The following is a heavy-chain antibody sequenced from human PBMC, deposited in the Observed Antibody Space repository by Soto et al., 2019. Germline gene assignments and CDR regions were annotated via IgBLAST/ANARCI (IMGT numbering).Heavy chain of an antibody. CDR1: GGTFSSYA. V-gene: IGHV1-69*13. Sequence: ASVKVSCKASGGTFSSYAISWVRQAPGQGLEWMGGIIPIFGTANYAQKFQGRVTITADESTSTAYMELSSLRSEDTAVYYCARSGGTDFWSGYPGFDYWGQGTLVTVSS. J-gene: IGHJ4*02. CDR3: ARSGGTDFWSGYPGFDY. D-gene: IGHD3-3*01. CDR2: IIPIFGTA.